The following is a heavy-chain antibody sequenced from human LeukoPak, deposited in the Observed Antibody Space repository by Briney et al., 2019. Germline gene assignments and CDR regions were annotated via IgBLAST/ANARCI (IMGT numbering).Heavy chain of an antibody. V-gene: IGHV1-2*02. Sequence: GASVKVSCKASGYTFTGYYMHWVRQAPGQGLEWMGWINPNSGGTNYAQKFQGRVTMTRDTSISTAYMELSRLRSDDTAVYYCARGGAGYGWEYYYYMDVWGKGTTVTVSS. CDR3: ARGGAGYGWEYYYYMDV. D-gene: IGHD6-19*01. CDR2: INPNSGGT. J-gene: IGHJ6*03. CDR1: GYTFTGYY.